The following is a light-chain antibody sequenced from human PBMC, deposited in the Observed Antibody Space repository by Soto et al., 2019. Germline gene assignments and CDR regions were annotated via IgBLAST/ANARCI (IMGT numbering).Light chain of an antibody. Sequence: QSALTQPASVSGSPGQSLTISCTGTSSDFGNYNLVSWYQRHPDKAPKLMIYEDNKRPSGVSNRFSGSKSGNTASLTISGLQAEDEAEYYCCSYAGSSTYVVFGGGTKVTVL. V-gene: IGLV2-23*01. CDR1: SSDFGNYNL. J-gene: IGLJ2*01. CDR2: EDN. CDR3: CSYAGSSTYVV.